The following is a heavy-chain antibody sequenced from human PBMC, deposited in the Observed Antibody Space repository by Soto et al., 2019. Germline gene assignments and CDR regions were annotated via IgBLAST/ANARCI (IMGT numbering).Heavy chain of an antibody. CDR3: ARGGGPIGASGY. CDR1: GYTFTSYD. Sequence: QVQLVQSGAEVKKPGASVKVSCKASGYTFTSYDINWVRQATGQGLEWMGWMNANSGNTGYAKKFQGRVTMTRNTSISTAYRERSSLRAEDSAVYYSARGGGPIGASGYWGQGTLVTVSS. V-gene: IGHV1-8*01. CDR2: MNANSGNT. J-gene: IGHJ4*02. D-gene: IGHD3-10*01.